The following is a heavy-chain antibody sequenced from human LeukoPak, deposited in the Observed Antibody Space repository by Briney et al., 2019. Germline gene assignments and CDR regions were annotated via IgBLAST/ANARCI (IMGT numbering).Heavy chain of an antibody. J-gene: IGHJ4*02. D-gene: IGHD5-12*01. V-gene: IGHV3-21*04. CDR1: EFTFSRYS. Sequence: GGSLRLSCAASEFTFSRYSMNWVRQAPGKGLEWVSSISVSSIFIYYSDSVKGRFTISRDDAKNSLYLQMNSLRAEDTAVYYCAKSGGYDFSFDYWGQGTLVTVSS. CDR2: ISVSSIFI. CDR3: AKSGGYDFSFDY.